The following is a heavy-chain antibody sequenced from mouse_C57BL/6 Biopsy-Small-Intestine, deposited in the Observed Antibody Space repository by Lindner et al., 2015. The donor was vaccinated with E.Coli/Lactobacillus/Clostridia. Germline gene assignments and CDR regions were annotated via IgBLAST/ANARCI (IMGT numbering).Heavy chain of an antibody. CDR2: ISSGSSTI. CDR3: ARRERDGYYSDY. D-gene: IGHD2-3*01. J-gene: IGHJ2*01. Sequence: VQLQESGGGLVKPGGSLKLSCAASGFTFSDYGMHWVRQAPDEGLEWVAHISSGSSTIYYADTVKGRFTISRDNAKNTLFLQMTSLRSEDTAMYYCARRERDGYYSDYWGQGTTLTVSS. V-gene: IGHV5-17*01. CDR1: GFTFSDYG.